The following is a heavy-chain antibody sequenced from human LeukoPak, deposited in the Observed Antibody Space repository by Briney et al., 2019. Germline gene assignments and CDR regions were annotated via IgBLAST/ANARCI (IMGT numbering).Heavy chain of an antibody. CDR1: GGSFSGYY. Sequence: PSETLSLTCAVYGGSFSGYYWSWIRQPPGAGLEWIGSIYFSGSTYYNPSLKSRVTISVDTSKNQFSLKLSSVTAADTAVYYCASGIAATGTGYFQHWGQGTLVTVSS. V-gene: IGHV4-34*01. J-gene: IGHJ1*01. CDR3: ASGIAATGTGYFQH. CDR2: IYFSGST. D-gene: IGHD6-13*01.